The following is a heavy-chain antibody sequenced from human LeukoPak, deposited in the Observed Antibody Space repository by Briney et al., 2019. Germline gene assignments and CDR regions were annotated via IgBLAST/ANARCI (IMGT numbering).Heavy chain of an antibody. D-gene: IGHD6-19*01. CDR3: ARAGGSGWYLGAYFDY. Sequence: ASVKVSCTASGYTFTSYGISWVRQAPGQGLEWMGWISGYNGNTNNAQRLQGRVTMTTDTSTSTAYMELRSPRSDDTAVYYCARAGGSGWYLGAYFDYWGQGTLVTVSS. J-gene: IGHJ4*02. CDR1: GYTFTSYG. V-gene: IGHV1-18*01. CDR2: ISGYNGNT.